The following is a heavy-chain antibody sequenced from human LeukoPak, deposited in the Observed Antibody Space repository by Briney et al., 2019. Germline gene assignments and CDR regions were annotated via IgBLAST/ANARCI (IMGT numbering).Heavy chain of an antibody. Sequence: PGGSLRLSCAASGFTFSSYAMSWVRQAPGKGLEWVSAISGSGVSTYYADSVKGRFTISRDNAKNSLYLQMNSLYCARDREGFGESYFDYWGQGTLVTVSS. D-gene: IGHD3-10*01. CDR3: ESYFDY. V-gene: IGHV3-23*01. CDR2: ISGSGVST. CDR1: GFTFSSYA. J-gene: IGHJ4*02.